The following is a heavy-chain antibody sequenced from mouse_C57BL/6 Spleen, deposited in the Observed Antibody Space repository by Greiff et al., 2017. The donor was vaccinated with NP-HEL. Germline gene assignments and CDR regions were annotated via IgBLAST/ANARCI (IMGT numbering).Heavy chain of an antibody. CDR2: IDPSDSET. CDR1: GYTFTSYW. Sequence: QVQLKQPGAELVRPGSSVKLSCKASGYTFTSYWMHWVKQRPIQGLEWIGNIDPSDSETHYNQKFKDKATLTVDKSSSTAYMQLSSLTSEDSAVYYCARGGTGYSPFAYWGQGTLVTVSA. V-gene: IGHV1-52*01. D-gene: IGHD2-3*01. J-gene: IGHJ3*01. CDR3: ARGGTGYSPFAY.